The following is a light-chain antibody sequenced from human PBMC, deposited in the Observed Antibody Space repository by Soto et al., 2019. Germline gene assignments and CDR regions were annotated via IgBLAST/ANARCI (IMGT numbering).Light chain of an antibody. CDR2: AAS. Sequence: DIQMAQSPSSLSASVGDRVTITCRASQTIDNFVNWYQQRPGKAPKLLISAASSLRGGVPSRLSGSGYGTEFTLIISSLQPEDFATYYCQQTYIIPYTFGQGTKRDIK. V-gene: IGKV1-39*01. J-gene: IGKJ2*01. CDR1: QTIDNF. CDR3: QQTYIIPYT.